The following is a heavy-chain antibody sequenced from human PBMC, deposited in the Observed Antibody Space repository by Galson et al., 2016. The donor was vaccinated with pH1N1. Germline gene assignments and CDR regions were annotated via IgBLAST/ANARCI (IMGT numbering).Heavy chain of an antibody. V-gene: IGHV2-5*04. CDR1: GSSLSTSGVG. J-gene: IGHJ4*02. Sequence: PALVKPTQTLTLTCTFSGSSLSTSGVGVGWIRQPPGKALDWLALIYWNEAKHYSPFPKSRLSITKDTSKNQVVLTMAHMDPVDTGTYYCVHWGSYSDSWSGYPPFDYWGQGTLVTVSS. CDR3: VHWGSYSDSWSGYPPFDY. D-gene: IGHD3-3*01. CDR2: IYWNEAK.